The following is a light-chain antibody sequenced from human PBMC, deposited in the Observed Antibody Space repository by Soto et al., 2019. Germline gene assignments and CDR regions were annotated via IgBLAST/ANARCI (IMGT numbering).Light chain of an antibody. V-gene: IGKV1-39*01. CDR3: KQSYSTPT. CDR2: AAS. Sequence: DIQMTHSPASLSASVGDRVTITCRASQSISSYLSWYQQKPGKAPKLLIYAASSLQSGVPSRFSGSGSGTDFTLTISRLQPEDFATYYCKQSYSTPTFGQGTKVDIK. J-gene: IGKJ1*01. CDR1: QSISSY.